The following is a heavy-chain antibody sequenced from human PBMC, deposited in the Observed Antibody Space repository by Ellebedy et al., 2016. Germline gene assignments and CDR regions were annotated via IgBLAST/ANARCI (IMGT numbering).Heavy chain of an antibody. Sequence: GESLKISXAASGFIFSTYAMNWIRQAPGKGLEWVSSISSSSSYIYYADSVKGRFTISRDNAKNSLYLQMNSLRAEDTAVYYCARDRGHSNDYWGQGTLVTVSS. D-gene: IGHD6-25*01. V-gene: IGHV3-21*01. J-gene: IGHJ4*02. CDR1: GFIFSTYA. CDR2: ISSSSSYI. CDR3: ARDRGHSNDY.